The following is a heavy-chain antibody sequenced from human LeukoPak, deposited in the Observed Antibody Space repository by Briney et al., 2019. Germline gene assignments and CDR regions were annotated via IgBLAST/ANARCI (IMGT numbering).Heavy chain of an antibody. CDR2: ISGRGGST. J-gene: IGHJ4*02. D-gene: IGHD6-19*01. CDR1: GFTFSSYA. V-gene: IGHV3-23*01. CDR3: AKYSSGWMMHFDY. Sequence: PGGSLRLSCAASGFTFSSYAMSWVRQAPGKGLEWVSAISGRGGSTYYADSVKGRFTISRDNSKNTLYLQMNSLRAEDTAVYYCAKYSSGWMMHFDYWGQGTLVTVSS.